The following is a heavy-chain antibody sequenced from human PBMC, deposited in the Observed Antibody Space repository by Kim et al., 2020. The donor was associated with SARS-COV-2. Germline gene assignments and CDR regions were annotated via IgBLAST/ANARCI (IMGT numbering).Heavy chain of an antibody. D-gene: IGHD3-16*01. CDR3: AGGGSYDIYYYYGTDV. CDR2: INPSGGST. J-gene: IGHJ6*02. V-gene: IGHV1-46*01. CDR1: GYTFTSYY. Sequence: ASVKVSCKASGYTFTSYYMHWVRQAPGQWLEWMGIINPSGGSTSYAQKFQGRVTMTRDTSTRTVYMEMSSLSSEDTAVYYCAGGGSYDIYYYYGTDVWGQGTTVTVSS.